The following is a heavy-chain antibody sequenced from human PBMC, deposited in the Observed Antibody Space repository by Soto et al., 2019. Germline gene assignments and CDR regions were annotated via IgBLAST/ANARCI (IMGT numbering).Heavy chain of an antibody. Sequence: ASVKVSCKASGGSFSSYTISWVRQAPGQGLEWMGRIIPILGIANYAQKFQGRVTITADKSTSTAYMELSSLRSEDTAVYYCARYRFGERPYAFDFWGQGTMVTVSS. CDR1: GGSFSSYT. CDR3: ARYRFGERPYAFDF. V-gene: IGHV1-69*02. J-gene: IGHJ3*01. CDR2: IIPILGIA. D-gene: IGHD3-10*01.